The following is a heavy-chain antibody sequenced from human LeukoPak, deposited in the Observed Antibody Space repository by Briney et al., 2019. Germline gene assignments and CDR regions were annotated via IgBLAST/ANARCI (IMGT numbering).Heavy chain of an antibody. CDR2: ISGSGGST. CDR1: GFTFRSYA. V-gene: IGHV3-23*01. Sequence: GGSLRLSCAASGFTFRSYAMSWVRQAPGKGLEWVSAISGSGGSTYYADSVKGRFTISRDSSKNTLFLHMNTLRAEDTAIYYCAKDRTVGASYWYFDLWGRGTLVTVSS. CDR3: AKDRTVGASYWYFDL. D-gene: IGHD1-26*01. J-gene: IGHJ2*01.